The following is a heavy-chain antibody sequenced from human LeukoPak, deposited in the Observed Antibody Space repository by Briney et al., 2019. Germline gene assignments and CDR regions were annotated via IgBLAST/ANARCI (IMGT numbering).Heavy chain of an antibody. V-gene: IGHV4-4*02. J-gene: IGHJ6*03. CDR1: GVSISSGNW. Sequence: SETLSLTCAVSGVSISSGNWWGWVRQPPGRGLEWIGEIYHSGSTIYNPSLKSRVTISVDNSKNQFSLNLNSVTAADTAVYYCARWSGSVTARNYYYYMDVWGEGTTVTVSS. CDR2: IYHSGST. D-gene: IGHD6-6*01. CDR3: ARWSGSVTARNYYYYMDV.